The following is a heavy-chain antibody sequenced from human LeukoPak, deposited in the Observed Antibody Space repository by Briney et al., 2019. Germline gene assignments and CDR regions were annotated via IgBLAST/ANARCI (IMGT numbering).Heavy chain of an antibody. CDR3: ARVSLGGHFDY. V-gene: IGHV3-30-3*01. CDR2: ISYDGSNK. D-gene: IGHD2-15*01. Sequence: GGSLRLSCTASGFTFSSYAMHWVRQAPGKGLEWVAVISYDGSNKYYADSVKGRFTISRDNSKNTLYLQMNSLRAEDTAVYYCARVSLGGHFDYWGQGTLVTVSS. J-gene: IGHJ4*02. CDR1: GFTFSSYA.